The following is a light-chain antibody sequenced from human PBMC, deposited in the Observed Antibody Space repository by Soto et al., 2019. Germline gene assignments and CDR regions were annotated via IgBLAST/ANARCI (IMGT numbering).Light chain of an antibody. CDR3: QQYNDWPRT. Sequence: ETVMTQSPATLSGSPGERATLSCRASQSVDSHLAWYHQKPGQAPRLLIYGASTRATGIPARFSGSGSGTEFTLTISSLQPEDFALYYCQQYNDWPRTFGQGTKVEIK. V-gene: IGKV3-15*01. J-gene: IGKJ1*01. CDR1: QSVDSH. CDR2: GAS.